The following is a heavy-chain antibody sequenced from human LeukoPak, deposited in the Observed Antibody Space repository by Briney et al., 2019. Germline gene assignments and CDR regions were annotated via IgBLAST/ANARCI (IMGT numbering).Heavy chain of an antibody. D-gene: IGHD3-22*01. CDR1: GFTFSSYA. CDR2: IPYDGSNK. J-gene: IGHJ6*02. V-gene: IGHV3-30-3*01. Sequence: GGSLRLSCAASGFTFSSYAMHWVRQAPGKGLEWVAVIPYDGSNKYYADSVKGRFTISRDNSKNTLYLQMNSLRAEDTAVYYCARRPLYYDSSGYYFYYYGMDVWGQGTTVTVSS. CDR3: ARRPLYYDSSGYYFYYYGMDV.